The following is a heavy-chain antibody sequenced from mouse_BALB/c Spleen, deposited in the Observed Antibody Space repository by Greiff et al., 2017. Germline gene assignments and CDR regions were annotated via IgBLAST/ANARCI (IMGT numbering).Heavy chain of an antibody. D-gene: IGHD2-3*01. V-gene: IGHV5-6-3*01. J-gene: IGHJ1*01. CDR2: INSNGGST. CDR3: SRGSFDGYFRYWYFDV. Sequence: EVKLEESGGGLVQPGGSLKLSCAASGFTFSSYGMSWVRPTPDKRLELVATINSNGGSTYYPDSVKGRFTISRDNAKNTLYLQMSSLKSEDTAMYYCSRGSFDGYFRYWYFDVWGAGTTVTVSS. CDR1: GFTFSSYG.